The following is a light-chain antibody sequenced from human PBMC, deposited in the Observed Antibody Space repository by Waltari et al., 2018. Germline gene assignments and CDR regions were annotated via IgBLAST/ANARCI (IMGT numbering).Light chain of an antibody. V-gene: IGLV2-23*01. CDR3: FSYADGRSLV. J-gene: IGLJ2*01. Sequence: QSALTQPASVSGSPGQSITIPCTGSSTDLGSSTLVSWYQHHPDKAPKLLIYEGTERPSGISHRFSGSKSGNTASLTISTLQAEDEADYYCFSYADGRSLVFGGGTKLTVL. CDR1: STDLGSSTL. CDR2: EGT.